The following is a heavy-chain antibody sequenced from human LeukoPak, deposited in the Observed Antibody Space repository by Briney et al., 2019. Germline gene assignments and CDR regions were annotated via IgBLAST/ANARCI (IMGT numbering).Heavy chain of an antibody. J-gene: IGHJ4*02. D-gene: IGHD6-19*01. CDR1: GFTFSSYG. V-gene: IGHV3-30*02. CDR2: IRYDGSNK. Sequence: QPGGSLRLSCAASGFTFSSYGMHWVRQAPGKGLEWVAFIRYDGSNKYYADSVKGRFTISRDNSKNSLYLQMNSLRAEDTAVYYCARSLQAVAGTLLFDYWGQGTLVTVSS. CDR3: ARSLQAVAGTLLFDY.